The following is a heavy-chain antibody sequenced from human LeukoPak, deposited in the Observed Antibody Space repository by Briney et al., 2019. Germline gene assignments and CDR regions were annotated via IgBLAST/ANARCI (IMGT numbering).Heavy chain of an antibody. D-gene: IGHD1-1*01. V-gene: IGHV4-30-2*01. CDR3: ARGTTKTYYYGMDV. Sequence: SETLSLTCAVSGGSISSGGHSWSWIRQPPGKGLEWIGYIYHSGSTYYNPSLKSRVTISVDRSKNQFSLKLSSVTAADTAVYYCARGTTKTYYYGMDVWGQGTTVTVSS. CDR1: GGSISSGGHS. CDR2: IYHSGST. J-gene: IGHJ6*02.